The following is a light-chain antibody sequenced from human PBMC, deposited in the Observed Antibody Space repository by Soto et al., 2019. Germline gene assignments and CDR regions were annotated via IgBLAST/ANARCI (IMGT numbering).Light chain of an antibody. J-gene: IGLJ2*01. CDR1: SSDVGGYNY. V-gene: IGLV2-14*01. CDR2: NVS. CDR3: SSYTSSNTVL. Sequence: QSALTQPASVSGSPGQSITISCTGTSSDVGGYNYVSWYQQIPGKAPKLMIYNVSNRPSGVSNRFSGSKSGNTASLTISGLQAEDEADYYCSSYTSSNTVLFGGGTKLTVL.